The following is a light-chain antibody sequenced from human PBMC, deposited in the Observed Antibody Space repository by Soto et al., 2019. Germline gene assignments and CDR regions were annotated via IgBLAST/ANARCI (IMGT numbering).Light chain of an antibody. Sequence: EFVLTQSPATLSLSPGEGATLSCRASQSVSRYLAWYQQKPGQAPRLLIYDVSNRATGIPARFSGSGSGTDFTLTLSSLEPEDFAVYYCQQIGTFGGGTKVDIK. CDR1: QSVSRY. CDR2: DVS. V-gene: IGKV3-11*01. CDR3: QQIGT. J-gene: IGKJ4*01.